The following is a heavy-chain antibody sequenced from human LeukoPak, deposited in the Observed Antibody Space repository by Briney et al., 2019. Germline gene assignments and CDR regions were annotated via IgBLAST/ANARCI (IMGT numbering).Heavy chain of an antibody. CDR2: INPNSGGT. J-gene: IGHJ4*02. CDR3: ARTAMDSHYFDY. Sequence: ASVKVSCKASGYTFTGYYMHWARQAPGQGLEWMGWINPNSGGTNYAQKFQGRVTMTRDTSISTAYMELSRLRSDDTAVYYCARTAMDSHYFDYWGQGTLVTGSS. CDR1: GYTFTGYY. D-gene: IGHD5-18*01. V-gene: IGHV1-2*02.